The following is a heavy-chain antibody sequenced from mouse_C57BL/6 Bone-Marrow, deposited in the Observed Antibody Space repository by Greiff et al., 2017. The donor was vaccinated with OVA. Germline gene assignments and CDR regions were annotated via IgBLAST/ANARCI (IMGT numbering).Heavy chain of an antibody. J-gene: IGHJ3*01. V-gene: IGHV5-15*01. CDR2: ISNLAYSI. Sequence: DVKLVESGGGLVQPGGSLKLSCAASGFTFSDYGMAWVRQAPRKGPEWVAFISNLAYSIYYADTVTGRFTISRENAKNTLYLEMSSLRSEDTAMYYCARGNGSRPVAYWGQGTLVTVSA. CDR1: GFTFSDYG. D-gene: IGHD1-1*01. CDR3: ARGNGSRPVAY.